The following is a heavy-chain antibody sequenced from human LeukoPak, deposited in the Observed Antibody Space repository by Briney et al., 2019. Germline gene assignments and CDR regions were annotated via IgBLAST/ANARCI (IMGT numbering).Heavy chain of an antibody. V-gene: IGHV4-39*01. J-gene: IGHJ5*02. CDR3: ARHSKIVLATGWFDP. D-gene: IGHD3-16*02. CDR2: IYYTGTT. Sequence: PSETLSLTCSVSGDSLTTSFYFWGWVRQPPGKALEWIGRIYYTGTTYYNPSLKNRVIISEDTSKNQFYLQMTSVTAADTALYFCARHSKIVLATGWFDPWGQGVLVTVSS. CDR1: GDSLTTSFYF.